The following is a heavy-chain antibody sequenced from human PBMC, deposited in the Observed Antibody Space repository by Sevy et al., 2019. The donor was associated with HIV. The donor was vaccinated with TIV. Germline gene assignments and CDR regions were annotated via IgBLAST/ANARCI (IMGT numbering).Heavy chain of an antibody. D-gene: IGHD2-2*01. Sequence: SETLSLTCTVSGGSISNNNYYWSWIRQPAGKGLEWIGRIYTSGSTNYNPSLKSRVTMSVDTSKNQFSLKLSSVTAADTAVYYCARDSQSRDYGMDVWGQGTTVTVSS. CDR2: IYTSGST. CDR3: ARDSQSRDYGMDV. V-gene: IGHV4-61*02. J-gene: IGHJ6*02. CDR1: GGSISNNNYY.